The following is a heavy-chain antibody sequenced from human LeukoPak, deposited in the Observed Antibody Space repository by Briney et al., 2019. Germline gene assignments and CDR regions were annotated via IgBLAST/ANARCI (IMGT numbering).Heavy chain of an antibody. Sequence: GGSLRLACAASGITFSSYGMTWVRQAPGKGLEWVSAISGGGGSTYYADSVKGRFTISRDNSKNTLYLQMNSLRAEDTAVYYCAKRGRLLVVPAAFDPWGQGTLVTVSS. J-gene: IGHJ5*02. CDR1: GITFSSYG. V-gene: IGHV3-23*01. CDR2: ISGGGGST. CDR3: AKRGRLLVVPAAFDP. D-gene: IGHD2-2*01.